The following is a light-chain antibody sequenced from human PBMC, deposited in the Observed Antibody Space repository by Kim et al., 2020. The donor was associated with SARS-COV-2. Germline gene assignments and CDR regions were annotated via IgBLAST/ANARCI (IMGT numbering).Light chain of an antibody. V-gene: IGLV1-47*01. CDR1: SSNIGSNY. CDR3: AAWDDSLSGWV. Sequence: QSVLTQPPSASGTPGQRVTISCSGSSSNIGSNYVYWYQQLPGTAPKLLISRNNQRPSGVPDRFSGSKSGTSASLASSGLRSEDEADYYCAAWDDSLSGWVFGGGTQLTVL. CDR2: RNN. J-gene: IGLJ3*02.